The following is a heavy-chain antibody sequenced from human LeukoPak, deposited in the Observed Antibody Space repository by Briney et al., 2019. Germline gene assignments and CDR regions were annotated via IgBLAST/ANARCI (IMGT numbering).Heavy chain of an antibody. D-gene: IGHD6-13*01. CDR3: ARDTTSRIAAAGDWFDP. J-gene: IGHJ5*02. CDR1: GFTFSDYY. CDR2: ISSSSSTI. V-gene: IGHV3-11*04. Sequence: GGSLRLSCAASGFTFSDYYMSWIRQAPGKGLEWVSYISSSSSTIYYADSVKGRFTISRDNAKNSLYLQMNSLRAEDTAVYYCARDTTSRIAAAGDWFDPWGQGTLVTVSS.